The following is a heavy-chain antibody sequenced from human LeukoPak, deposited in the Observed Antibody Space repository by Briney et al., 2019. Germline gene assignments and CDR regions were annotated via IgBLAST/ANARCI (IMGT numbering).Heavy chain of an antibody. CDR1: GYTFTGYY. D-gene: IGHD2-2*02. CDR2: INPNSGGT. V-gene: IGHV1-2*06. J-gene: IGHJ6*04. CDR3: ARDQWGDHIVVVPAAISPSRAMDV. Sequence: ASVKVSCKASGYTFTGYYMHWVRQAPGQGLEWMGRINPNSGGTNYAQKFQGRVTMTRDTSISTAYMGLSRLRSDDTAVYYCARDQWGDHIVVVPAAISPSRAMDVWGKGTTVTVSS.